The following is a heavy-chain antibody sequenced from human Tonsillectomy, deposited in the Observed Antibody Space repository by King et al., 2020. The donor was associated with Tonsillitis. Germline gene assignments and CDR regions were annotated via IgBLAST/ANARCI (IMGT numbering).Heavy chain of an antibody. CDR1: GFTFADYA. Sequence: VQLVESGGGVVQPGGSLRLSCAASGFTFADYAMNWVRQAPGKGLEWVSLISGGGGSKYYADSVKGRFTISRDNSKNPLVLQMTSLRTEDTALNYCAKVSTSTYYDFWSGYYGENYYYYYMDVWGKGTTVTVSS. V-gene: IGHV3-43*02. J-gene: IGHJ6*03. CDR2: ISGGGGSK. CDR3: AKVSTSTYYDFWSGYYGENYYYYYMDV. D-gene: IGHD3-3*01.